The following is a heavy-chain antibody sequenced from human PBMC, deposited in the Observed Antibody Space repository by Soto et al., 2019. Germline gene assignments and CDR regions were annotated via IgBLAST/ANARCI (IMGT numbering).Heavy chain of an antibody. CDR3: ARDQWDGSGTHPNFDY. Sequence: GGSLRLSCAASGFTFSSYSMNWVRQAPGKGLEWVSSISSSSSYIYYADSVKGRFTISRDNAKNSLYLQMNRLRAEETAVYYCARDQWDGSGTHPNFDYWGQGTLVTVSS. V-gene: IGHV3-21*01. CDR1: GFTFSSYS. D-gene: IGHD3-10*01. CDR2: ISSSSSYI. J-gene: IGHJ4*02.